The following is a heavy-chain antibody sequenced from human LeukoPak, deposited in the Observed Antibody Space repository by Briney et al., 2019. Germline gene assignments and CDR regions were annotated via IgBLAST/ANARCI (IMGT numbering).Heavy chain of an antibody. V-gene: IGHV3-20*04. D-gene: IGHD2-8*01. CDR3: ARVLGCTNGVCPYYYYYYMDV. Sequence: GGSLRLSCAASGFTFADYGMSWVRQAPGKGLEWVSGINWNGGSTGYADSVKGRFTISRDNAKNSLYLQMNSPRAEDTALYYCARVLGCTNGVCPYYYYYYMDVWGKGTTVTVSS. CDR2: INWNGGST. J-gene: IGHJ6*03. CDR1: GFTFADYG.